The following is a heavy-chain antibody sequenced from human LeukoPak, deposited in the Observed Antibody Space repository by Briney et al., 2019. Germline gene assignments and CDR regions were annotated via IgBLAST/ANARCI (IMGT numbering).Heavy chain of an antibody. CDR1: GFTFSSYG. D-gene: IGHD6-19*01. J-gene: IGHJ4*02. V-gene: IGHV3-33*06. CDR2: IWYDGSNK. Sequence: PGGSLRLSCAASGFTFSSYGMHWVRQAPGKGLEWVAAIWYDGSNKYYADSVKGRFTISRDNSKNTLYLQMNSLRAEDTAVYYCAKARGWSSGWYYFDYWGQGTLVTVSS. CDR3: AKARGWSSGWYYFDY.